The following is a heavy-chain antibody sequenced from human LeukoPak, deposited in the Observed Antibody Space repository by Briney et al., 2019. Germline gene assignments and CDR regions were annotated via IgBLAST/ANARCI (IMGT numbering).Heavy chain of an antibody. CDR1: GGSVSRDNYY. D-gene: IGHD6-25*01. V-gene: IGHV4-61*01. J-gene: IGHJ3*02. Sequence: SETLSLTCTVSGGSVSRDNYYWTWIRQAPGKGLEWIGYVYYSGSTNYNPSLKSRVSISVDTSKNQFSLKLSSVTAADTAVYYCARSAIDAFDIWGQGTMVTVSS. CDR2: VYYSGST. CDR3: ARSAIDAFDI.